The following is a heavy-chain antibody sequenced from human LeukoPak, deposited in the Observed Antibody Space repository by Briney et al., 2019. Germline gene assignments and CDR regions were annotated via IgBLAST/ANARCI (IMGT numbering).Heavy chain of an antibody. D-gene: IGHD3-3*01. J-gene: IGHJ3*02. V-gene: IGHV3-23*01. CDR3: ARDVGHITIFGVVPGAFDI. CDR1: GFTFSSYA. CDR2: ISGSGGST. Sequence: PGGSLRLSCAASGFTFSSYAMSWVRQAPGKGLEWVSAISGSGGSTYYADSVKGRFTISRDNSENTLYLQMNSLRAEDTAVYYCARDVGHITIFGVVPGAFDIWGQGTMVTVSS.